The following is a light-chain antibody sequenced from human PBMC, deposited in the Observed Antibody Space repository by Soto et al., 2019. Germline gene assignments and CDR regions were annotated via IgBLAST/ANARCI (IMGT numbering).Light chain of an antibody. Sequence: QSALTQPRSVSGSPGQSVTISCTGTSSDVGGYNYVSWYQQHPGKAPKLMIYDVSKRPSGVPDRFSGSKSGNTASLTISGLRAEDEADYYCCSYAGSYGVVFGGGTQLTVL. CDR2: DVS. J-gene: IGLJ2*01. CDR3: CSYAGSYGVV. CDR1: SSDVGGYNY. V-gene: IGLV2-11*01.